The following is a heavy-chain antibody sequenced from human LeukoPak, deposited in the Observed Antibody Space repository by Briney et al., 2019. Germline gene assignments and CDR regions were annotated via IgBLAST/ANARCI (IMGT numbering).Heavy chain of an antibody. Sequence: PSETLSLTCAVYGGSFSDYYWSWIRQPPGKGLEWIGEINHSGSTNYNPSLKSRVTISVDTSKNQFSLKLSSVTAADTAVYYCARVYCPNGVCYNSRGWFDPWGQGTLVTVSS. CDR1: GGSFSDYY. V-gene: IGHV4-34*01. D-gene: IGHD2-8*01. J-gene: IGHJ5*02. CDR3: ARVYCPNGVCYNSRGWFDP. CDR2: INHSGST.